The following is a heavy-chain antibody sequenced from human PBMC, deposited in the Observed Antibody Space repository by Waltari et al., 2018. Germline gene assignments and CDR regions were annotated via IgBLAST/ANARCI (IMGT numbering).Heavy chain of an antibody. CDR3: ARARKSFWFDS. J-gene: IGHJ5*01. Sequence: QVLLVQSGAEVMKPGASVKVSCKASGYTFTNYDIYWVRQAAGQGLEWMGWMNPNSGDTHYAQKLQGRVTFTRDTSTSRAFIEMSNLRSDDTAVYYCARARKSFWFDSWGQGTLVAVSS. CDR2: MNPNSGDT. CDR1: GYTFTNYD. V-gene: IGHV1-8*01.